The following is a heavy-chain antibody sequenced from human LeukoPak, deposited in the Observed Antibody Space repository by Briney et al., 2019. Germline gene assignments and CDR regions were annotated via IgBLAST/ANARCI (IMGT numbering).Heavy chain of an antibody. J-gene: IGHJ4*02. V-gene: IGHV3-23*01. CDR3: VRDFGRIATAPSY. CDR1: GFTFYYYT. Sequence: SGGSLRLSCVASGFTFYYYTMNWVRQAPGKGLQWVSGVHSGGATKYYTDSVKGRFTVSRENSRNTLYLQMNSLRAEDTAIYYCVRDFGRIATAPSYWGQGTLVTVSS. CDR2: VHSGGATK. D-gene: IGHD3-16*01.